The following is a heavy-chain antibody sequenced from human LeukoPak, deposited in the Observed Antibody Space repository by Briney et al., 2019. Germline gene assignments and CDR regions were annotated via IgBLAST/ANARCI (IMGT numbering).Heavy chain of an antibody. CDR3: ARGGSYSSWFDP. Sequence: ASVTVSCKASGYTFTSYAMHWVRQAPGQRLEWMGWINAGNGNTKYSQKFQGRVTITRDTSASTAYMELSSLRSEDTTVYYCARGGSYSSWFDPWGQGTLVTVSS. CDR1: GYTFTSYA. D-gene: IGHD1-26*01. V-gene: IGHV1-3*01. J-gene: IGHJ5*02. CDR2: INAGNGNT.